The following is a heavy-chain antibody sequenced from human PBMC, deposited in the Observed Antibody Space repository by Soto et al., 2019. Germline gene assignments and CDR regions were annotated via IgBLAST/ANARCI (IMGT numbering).Heavy chain of an antibody. J-gene: IGHJ4*02. Sequence: SETLSLTCTISGGSISVYYWSWIRQSPGQALEWIGYIYASGSPYYNPSLGSRVLISADTSKNQVSLELTSATAADTAVYFCARGVGSSPPRYWGRGTLVT. D-gene: IGHD1-26*01. CDR1: GGSISVYY. CDR3: ARGVGSSPPRY. CDR2: IYASGSP. V-gene: IGHV4-59*01.